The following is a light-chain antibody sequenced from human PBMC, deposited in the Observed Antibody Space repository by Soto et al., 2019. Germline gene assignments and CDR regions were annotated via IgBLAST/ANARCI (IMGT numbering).Light chain of an antibody. J-gene: IGLJ2*01. V-gene: IGLV2-23*01. CDR1: SRDAATYNL. CDR2: EGT. Sequence: QSVLTQPASVSGSPGQSVTISCTGTSRDAATYNLVSWYQQHPGKTPKVLIYEGTKRPSGVSNRFAGSKSGNTASLTISGLQAEDEAYYHCCSYADRSTPVVFGGGTQLTVL. CDR3: CSYADRSTPVV.